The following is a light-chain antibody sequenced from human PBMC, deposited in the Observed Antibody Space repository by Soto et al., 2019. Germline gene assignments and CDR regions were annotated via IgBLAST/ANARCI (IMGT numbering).Light chain of an antibody. CDR2: SNN. CDR3: AAWDARLNGVV. V-gene: IGLV1-44*01. Sequence: QSVLTQPPPASGTPGQRVTISCSGSSSNIGSNTVNWYQELPGTAPKLLIYSNNQRPSGVPDRFSGSKSGTSVSLAISGLQSEDEADYYCAAWDARLNGVVLGGGTKLTVL. CDR1: SSNIGSNT. J-gene: IGLJ3*02.